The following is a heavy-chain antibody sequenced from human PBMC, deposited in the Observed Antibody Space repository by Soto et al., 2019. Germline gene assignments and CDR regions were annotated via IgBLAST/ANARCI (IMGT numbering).Heavy chain of an antibody. Sequence: LRLSCAASGFTFSSYGMHWVRQAPGKGLEWEAVISYDGSNKYYADSVKGRFTISRDNSKNTLYLQMNSLRAEDTAVYYCAKAGIAAAGYYFDYWGQGTLVTVSS. V-gene: IGHV3-30*18. CDR3: AKAGIAAAGYYFDY. CDR2: ISYDGSNK. CDR1: GFTFSSYG. D-gene: IGHD6-13*01. J-gene: IGHJ4*02.